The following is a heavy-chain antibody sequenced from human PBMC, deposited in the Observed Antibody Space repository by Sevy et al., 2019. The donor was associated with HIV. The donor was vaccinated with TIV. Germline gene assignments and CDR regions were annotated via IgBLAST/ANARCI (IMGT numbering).Heavy chain of an antibody. D-gene: IGHD2-2*01. CDR1: GFTFSTYW. CDR2: INEDGTEK. J-gene: IGHJ6*02. CDR3: ARDNATVSRRGLRYYYYGTDV. Sequence: GGSLRLSCAASGFTFSTYWMSWFRQAPGKGLEWVANINEDGTEKFYVYSVKGRFTMSRDNAKNSLYLQMNSLSAEDAAVYYCARDNATVSRRGLRYYYYGTDVWGQGTTVTVSS. V-gene: IGHV3-7*01.